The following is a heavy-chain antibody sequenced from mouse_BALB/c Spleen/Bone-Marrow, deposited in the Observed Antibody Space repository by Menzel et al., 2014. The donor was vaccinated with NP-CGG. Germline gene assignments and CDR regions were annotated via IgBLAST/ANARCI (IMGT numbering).Heavy chain of an antibody. V-gene: IGHV14-3*02. J-gene: IGHJ3*01. CDR2: IDPANGNT. D-gene: IGHD1-1*01. CDR3: ASYYYGSSGFAY. Sequence: EVKLVESGAELVKPGASVKLSCTASGFNIKDTHMHWVKQRPEQGLEWIGRIDPANGNTKYDPKFQGKATITADTSSNTAYLQLSSLTSEDTAVYYCASYYYGSSGFAYWGQGTLVTVSA. CDR1: GFNIKDTH.